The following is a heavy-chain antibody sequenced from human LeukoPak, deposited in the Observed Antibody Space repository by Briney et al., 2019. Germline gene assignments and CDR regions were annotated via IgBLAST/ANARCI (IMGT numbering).Heavy chain of an antibody. CDR2: IYYSGST. Sequence: SETLSLTCTVSGGSISSYYWSWIRQPPGKGLEWIGYIYYSGSTNYNPSLKSRVTISVDTSKNQFSLKLSSVTAADTAVYYCARFSTMVRGVVHDYWGQGTLVTVSS. V-gene: IGHV4-59*12. J-gene: IGHJ4*02. CDR1: GGSISSYY. CDR3: ARFSTMVRGVVHDY. D-gene: IGHD3-10*01.